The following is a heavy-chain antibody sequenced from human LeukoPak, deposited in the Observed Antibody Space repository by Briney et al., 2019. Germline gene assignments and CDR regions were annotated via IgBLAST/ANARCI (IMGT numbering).Heavy chain of an antibody. J-gene: IGHJ4*02. CDR2: VHLDGRT. Sequence: SGTLSLTCGLSGGSVINTNWWTWVRQPPGKGLEWIGEVHLDGRTNYNPSLESRLTMSVDVSENQCSLKPTSVTAAETAVYYCAREGGFYRPLDYSGQGTLVTVSS. CDR3: AREGGFYRPLDY. D-gene: IGHD3-3*01. V-gene: IGHV4-4*02. CDR1: GGSVINTNW.